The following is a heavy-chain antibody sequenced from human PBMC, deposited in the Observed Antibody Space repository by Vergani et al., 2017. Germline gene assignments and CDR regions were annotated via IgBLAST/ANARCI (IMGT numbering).Heavy chain of an antibody. CDR3: ARGAYSSSPFDY. V-gene: IGHV4-59*01. J-gene: IGHJ4*02. D-gene: IGHD6-6*01. Sequence: QVQLQESGPGLVKPSETLSLTCTVSGGSISSYYWSWIRQPPGKGLEWIGYIYYSGSTNYHPSLKSRVTISVDTSKNKFSLKLSSVTAADKAVYYCARGAYSSSPFDYWGQGTLVTVSS. CDR1: GGSISSYY. CDR2: IYYSGST.